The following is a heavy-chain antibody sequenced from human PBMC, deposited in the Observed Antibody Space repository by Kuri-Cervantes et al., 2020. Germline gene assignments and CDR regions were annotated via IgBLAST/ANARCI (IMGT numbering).Heavy chain of an antibody. CDR2: ISGSGGST. V-gene: IGHV3-23*01. D-gene: IGHD2-15*01. Sequence: GESLKISCAASGFTFSSYAMSWVRQAPGKGLEWVSAISGSGGSTYYADSVKGRFTISRDNSKNTLYLQMNSLRAEDTAVYYCARDSGYCSGGSCYSSFDHWGQGTLVTVSS. CDR1: GFTFSSYA. J-gene: IGHJ4*02. CDR3: ARDSGYCSGGSCYSSFDH.